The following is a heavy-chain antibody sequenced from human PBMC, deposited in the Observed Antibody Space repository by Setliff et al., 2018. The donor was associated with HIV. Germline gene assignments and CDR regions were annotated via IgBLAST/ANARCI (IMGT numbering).Heavy chain of an antibody. CDR1: GGSISSRSYY. Sequence: NPSETLSLTCSVSGGSISSRSYYWGWIRQPPGKGLEWIGTISYSGGTSYNPSLKSRVTFSMEGSQNQFSLKVRSVTAADSAIYYCARNAGYSSSWYVYWGQGVLVTVSS. CDR3: ARNAGYSSSWYVY. V-gene: IGHV4-39*07. J-gene: IGHJ4*02. CDR2: ISYSGGT. D-gene: IGHD6-13*01.